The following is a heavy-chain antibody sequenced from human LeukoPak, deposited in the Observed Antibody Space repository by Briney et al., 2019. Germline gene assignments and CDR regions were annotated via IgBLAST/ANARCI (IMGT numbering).Heavy chain of an antibody. J-gene: IGHJ4*02. CDR3: ARGPMLTMVRGVVYFDY. D-gene: IGHD3-10*01. CDR2: MNPNSGNT. V-gene: IGHV1-8*01. CDR1: GYTFTSYD. Sequence: ASVKVSCKASGYTFTSYDINWVRQATGQGLEWMGWMNPNSGNTGYAQKFQGRVTMTRNTSISTAYMELSSLRSEDTAVYYCARGPMLTMVRGVVYFDYWGQGTLVTVSS.